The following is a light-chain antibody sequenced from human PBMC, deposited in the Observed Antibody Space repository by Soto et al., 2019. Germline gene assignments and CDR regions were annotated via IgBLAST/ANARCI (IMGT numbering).Light chain of an antibody. Sequence: DIQMTQSPSTLSASVGDRVTITCRASQSISSWLAWYQQKPGKAPKHLIYKASSLEXGVPSRFSGSGSGTXXXLXXSXLXPDDXATYYCQHYNSYWTFGQGTKVEIK. CDR3: QHYNSYWT. J-gene: IGKJ1*01. CDR1: QSISSW. V-gene: IGKV1-5*03. CDR2: KAS.